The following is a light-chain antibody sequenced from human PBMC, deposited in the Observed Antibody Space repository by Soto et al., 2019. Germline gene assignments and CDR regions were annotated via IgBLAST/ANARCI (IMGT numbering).Light chain of an antibody. Sequence: DIQMTQSPSSVSASVGDRVTITCRASQAISTWLAWYQQKPGKAPKLLIYAASNLQTGVPSRFSGSGSGTDFTLTISSLQPEDFATYDCQQANSFPRTVGQGTKVEIK. CDR3: QQANSFPRT. J-gene: IGKJ1*01. V-gene: IGKV1D-12*01. CDR2: AAS. CDR1: QAISTW.